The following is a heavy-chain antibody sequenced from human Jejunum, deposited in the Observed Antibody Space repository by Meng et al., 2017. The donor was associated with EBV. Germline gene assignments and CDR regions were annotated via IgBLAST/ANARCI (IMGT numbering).Heavy chain of an antibody. CDR3: ARDQNGSYFAY. CDR2: IYNSEST. V-gene: IGHV4-61*08. Sequence: HRRGWGPGLGKPSGTLSPTFTVSGGSVSSGGYYWSWIRQPPGKGLEWIGYIYNSESTNYKSSLKSRVTISADTSKNQFSLRLSSVTAADTAVYYCARDQNGSYFAYWGQGTLVTVSS. CDR1: GGSVSSGGYY. D-gene: IGHD1-26*01. J-gene: IGHJ4*02.